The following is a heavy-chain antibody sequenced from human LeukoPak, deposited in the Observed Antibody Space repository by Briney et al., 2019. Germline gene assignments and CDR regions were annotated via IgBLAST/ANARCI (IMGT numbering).Heavy chain of an antibody. D-gene: IGHD5-18*01. V-gene: IGHV6-1*01. CDR3: ARGYGYYFDY. CDR2: TYYRSKWYT. CDR1: GDSVSSNSAA. Sequence: SQALSLTCTISGDSVSSNSAAWNWIRQSPSRGLEWLGRTYYRSKWYTDYALSVKSRITINPDTSKNQFSLQLNSVTPEDTAVYYCARGYGYYFDYWGQGTLVTVSP. J-gene: IGHJ4*02.